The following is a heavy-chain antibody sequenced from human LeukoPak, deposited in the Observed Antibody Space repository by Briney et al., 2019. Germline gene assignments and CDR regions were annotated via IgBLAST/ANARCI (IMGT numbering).Heavy chain of an antibody. CDR3: ARPYYYDSRIDP. Sequence: SQTLSLTCTVSGVSISSGDYYWSWIRQPPGKGLEWIGYTYYSGSTYYNPSLKSRVTVSVETSKNQFSLKLSSVTAADTAVYYCARPYYYDSRIDPWGQGTRVTVSS. D-gene: IGHD3-22*01. J-gene: IGHJ5*02. CDR1: GVSISSGDYY. V-gene: IGHV4-30-4*01. CDR2: TYYSGST.